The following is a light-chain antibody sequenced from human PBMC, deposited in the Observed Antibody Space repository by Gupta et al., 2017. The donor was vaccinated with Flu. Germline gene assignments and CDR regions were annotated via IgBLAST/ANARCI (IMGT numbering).Light chain of an antibody. J-gene: IGLJ1*01. CDR1: SSDVGGYNY. CDR2: EVS. V-gene: IGLV2-14*01. Sequence: SALSQPASVAGSRKQANTISCTGTSSDVGGYNYVDWYQQHPAKAHRLMIYEVSNRTAGVASRFSGSEAGNTASLTISALQAEDEADYYRSTNTSSSFYVFGTGTKVTVL. CDR3: STNTSSSFYV.